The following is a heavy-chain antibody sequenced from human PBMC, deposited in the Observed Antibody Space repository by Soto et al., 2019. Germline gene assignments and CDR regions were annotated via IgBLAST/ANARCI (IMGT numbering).Heavy chain of an antibody. CDR3: ARDRTGIAVAGRVPYCFDY. Sequence: SETLSLTCTVSGGSISSYYWSWIRQPPGKGLEWIGYIYYSGSTNYNPSLKSRVTISVDTSKNQFSLKLSSVTAADTAVYYCARDRTGIAVAGRVPYCFDYWGQGTLVT. CDR2: IYYSGST. V-gene: IGHV4-59*01. D-gene: IGHD6-19*01. J-gene: IGHJ4*02. CDR1: GGSISSYY.